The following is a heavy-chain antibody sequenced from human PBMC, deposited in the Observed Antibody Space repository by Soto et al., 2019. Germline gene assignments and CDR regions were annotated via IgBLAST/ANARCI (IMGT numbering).Heavy chain of an antibody. J-gene: IGHJ4*02. D-gene: IGHD1-7*01. CDR3: AKGEGQWELPL. CDR1: GGFVRSDP. V-gene: IGHV1-69*13. Sequence: ASVKVSCKASGGFVRSDPISWVRQAPGQGPEWIGGIIPVFGSPTYAEKFQGRVTITADESSRTAYLELTSLKSEDTAVYFCAKGEGQWELPLWGQGTQVTAPQ. CDR2: IIPVFGSP.